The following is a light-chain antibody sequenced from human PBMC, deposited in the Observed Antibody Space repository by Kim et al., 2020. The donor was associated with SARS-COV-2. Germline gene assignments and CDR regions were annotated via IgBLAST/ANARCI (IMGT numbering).Light chain of an antibody. V-gene: IGLV2-11*01. CDR3: CSYAGSYTSV. J-gene: IGLJ3*02. CDR1: SSDVGGYNS. CDR2: DVT. Sequence: QSALTQPRSVSGSPGQSVTISCTGTSSDVGGYNSVSWFQQHPGKAPKLIIYDVTERPSGVPDRFSGSKSGNTASLTISGLQTEDEADYYFCSYAGSYTSVFGGGTKVTVL.